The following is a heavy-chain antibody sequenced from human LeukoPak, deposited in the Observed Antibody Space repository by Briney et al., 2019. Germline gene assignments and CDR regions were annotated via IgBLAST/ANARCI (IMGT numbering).Heavy chain of an antibody. CDR2: ITTNNGNT. J-gene: IGHJ4*02. CDR1: GDTFLSYG. D-gene: IGHD1-26*01. V-gene: IGHV1-18*01. Sequence: WASVKVSCKVSGDTFLSYGITWVRQAPGQGPEWMGWITTNNGNTNYAQKFQGRVTMTTDTSTNTVYMELRSLRSDDTAVYYCARGPWELEYFDYWGQGTLVTVSS. CDR3: ARGPWELEYFDY.